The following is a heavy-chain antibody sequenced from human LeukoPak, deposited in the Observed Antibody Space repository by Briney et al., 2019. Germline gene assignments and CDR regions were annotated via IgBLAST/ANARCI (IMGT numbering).Heavy chain of an antibody. J-gene: IGHJ3*02. D-gene: IGHD3-22*01. Sequence: GRSLRLSCAASGFTFSSYAMHWVRQAPGKGLEWVAVISYDGSNKYYADSVKGRFTISRDNSKNTLYLQMNSLRAEDTAVYYCARDSGYYYDSSGPTGAFDIWGQGTMVTVSS. V-gene: IGHV3-30*04. CDR2: ISYDGSNK. CDR1: GFTFSSYA. CDR3: ARDSGYYYDSSGPTGAFDI.